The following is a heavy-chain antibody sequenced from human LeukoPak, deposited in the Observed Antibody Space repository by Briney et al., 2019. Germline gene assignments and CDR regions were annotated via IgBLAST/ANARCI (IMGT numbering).Heavy chain of an antibody. CDR2: VRYDESKE. CDR3: AKDSNSGYVSVGPDY. D-gene: IGHD5-12*01. J-gene: IGHJ4*02. CDR1: GFVFSNYG. Sequence: GGSLSLSCKTSGFVFSNYGKHWVRHAPAQGQEWVAFVRYDESKEYYADSVKGRFTISRDNSRNTLYLQMNSLRAEDTGVYSCAKDSNSGYVSVGPDYWGLGTLVSVSS. V-gene: IGHV3-30*02.